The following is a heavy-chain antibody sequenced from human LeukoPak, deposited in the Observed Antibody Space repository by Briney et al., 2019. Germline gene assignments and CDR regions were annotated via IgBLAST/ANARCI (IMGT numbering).Heavy chain of an antibody. CDR3: ARGNLYCSSTSCYTLYFDY. Sequence: PGGSLRLSCAASGFTFSSYSMNWVRQAPGKGLEWVSSISSSSSYIYYADSVKGRFTISRDNAKNSLYLQMNSLRAEDTAVYYCARGNLYCSSTSCYTLYFDYWGQGTLVTVSS. J-gene: IGHJ4*02. V-gene: IGHV3-21*01. CDR1: GFTFSSYS. CDR2: ISSSSSYI. D-gene: IGHD2-2*02.